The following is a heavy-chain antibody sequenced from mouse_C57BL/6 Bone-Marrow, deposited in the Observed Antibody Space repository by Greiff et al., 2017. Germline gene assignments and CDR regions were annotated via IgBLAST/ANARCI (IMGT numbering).Heavy chain of an antibody. CDR3: ARKWISHSFGY. CDR2: IYPRSGNT. V-gene: IGHV1-81*01. CDR1: GYTFTSYG. Sequence: VQLQESGAELARPGASVKLSCKASGYTFTSYGISWVKQRTGQGLEWIGEIYPRSGNTYYNEKFKGKATLTADKSSSTAYMELRSLTSEDSAVYFCARKWISHSFGYWGQGTTLTVSS. J-gene: IGHJ2*01.